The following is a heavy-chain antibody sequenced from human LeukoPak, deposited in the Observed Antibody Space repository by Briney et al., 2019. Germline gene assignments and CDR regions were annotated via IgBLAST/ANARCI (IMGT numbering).Heavy chain of an antibody. CDR3: ARDSGSYSRYGMDV. CDR1: GFTVSSNY. J-gene: IGHJ6*02. V-gene: IGHV3-53*01. D-gene: IGHD1-26*01. Sequence: PGGSLRLSCAASGFTVSSNYMSWVRQAPGKGLERVSVIYSGGSTYYADSVKGRFTISRDNSKNTLYLQMNSLRAEDTAVYYCARDSGSYSRYGMDVWGQGTTVTVSS. CDR2: IYSGGST.